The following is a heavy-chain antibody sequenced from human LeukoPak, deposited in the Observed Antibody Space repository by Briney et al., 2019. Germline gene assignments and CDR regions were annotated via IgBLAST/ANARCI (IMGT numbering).Heavy chain of an antibody. D-gene: IGHD3-10*01. V-gene: IGHV4-59*01. CDR2: IHHSGGA. CDR1: SASISSYY. Sequence: PSETLSLTCTVSSASISSYYWSWIRQPPGKGLEWIGYIHHSGGANYNPSLKSRVTISVDTSKNQFSLTLSSVTAADTAMYYCARAGAPYGSGNYYNSDVWGQGTTVTVSS. J-gene: IGHJ6*02. CDR3: ARAGAPYGSGNYYNSDV.